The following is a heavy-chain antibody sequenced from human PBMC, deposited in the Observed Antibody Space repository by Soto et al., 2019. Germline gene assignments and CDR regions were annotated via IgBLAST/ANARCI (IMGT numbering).Heavy chain of an antibody. J-gene: IGHJ6*02. CDR2: ISYDGSNK. CDR3: GEARGPIFGVDHHYHGLDA. CDR1: GFTLSTYG. D-gene: IGHD3-3*01. V-gene: IGHV3-30*18. Sequence: GGSLRLSCAVSGFTLSTYGMYWVRQAPGKWLEWVAVISYDGSNKYYADSVKGRFTISRDNSKKTLYLQMNSLRAEDTAVYYCGEARGPIFGVDHHYHGLDAWGQGSTVTVS.